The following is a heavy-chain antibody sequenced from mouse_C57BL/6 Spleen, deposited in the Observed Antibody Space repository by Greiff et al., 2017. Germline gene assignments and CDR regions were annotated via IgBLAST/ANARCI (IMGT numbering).Heavy chain of an antibody. D-gene: IGHD2-3*01. J-gene: IGHJ3*01. V-gene: IGHV1-64*01. Sequence: QVQLQQPGAELVKPGASVTLSCKASGYTFTGYWMHWVKQRPGHGLEWIGIIDPETGSPTYNERFKSKATLTVDKASSTAYMQLSSLTSEDSAVYYGARAPNGYYGGGFAYWGQGTLVTVSA. CDR2: IDPETGSP. CDR3: ARAPNGYYGGGFAY. CDR1: GYTFTGYW.